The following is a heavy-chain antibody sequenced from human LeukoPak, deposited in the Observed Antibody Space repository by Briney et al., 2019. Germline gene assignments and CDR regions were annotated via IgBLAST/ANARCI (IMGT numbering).Heavy chain of an antibody. J-gene: IGHJ4*02. CDR2: VSLSGLT. V-gene: IGHV4-4*02. CDR3: SRENGAFSPFGY. Sequence: ETPSLPCGVSGGSITSTNWWSWVRQPPGQGLEWIGEVSLSGLTNYNPSLSSRVIMALDTSKNHLSLHLTSVTAADTAVYYCSRENGAFSPFGYWGEGYLVTVLS. CDR1: GGSITSTNW. D-gene: IGHD2-8*01.